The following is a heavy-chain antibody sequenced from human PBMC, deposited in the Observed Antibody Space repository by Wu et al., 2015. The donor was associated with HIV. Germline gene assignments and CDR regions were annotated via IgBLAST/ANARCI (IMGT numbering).Heavy chain of an antibody. CDR3: ASVPLSIAAREGWFDP. J-gene: IGHJ5*02. D-gene: IGHD6-6*01. CDR1: GGTFSSYA. V-gene: IGHV1-69*12. Sequence: QVQLVQSGAEVKKPGSSVKVSCKASGGTFSSYAISWVRQAPGQGLEWMGGIIPIFGTANYAQKFQGRVTITADESTSTAYMELSSLRSEDTAVYYCASVPLSIAAREGWFDPWGQGTLVTVSS. CDR2: IIPIFGTA.